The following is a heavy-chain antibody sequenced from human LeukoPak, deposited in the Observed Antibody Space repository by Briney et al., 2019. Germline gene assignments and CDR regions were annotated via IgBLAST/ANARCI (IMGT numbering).Heavy chain of an antibody. CDR1: RGSISSYS. V-gene: IGHV4-59*08. J-gene: IGHJ4*02. CDR3: ARLRMVRGVIWGFDY. CDR2: IYYSGST. Sequence: SETLSLTCSVSRGSISSYSWSWIRQPPGKGLEWIGYIYYSGSTSYNPSPKSRVTISVDTSKNQFSLKLSSVTAADTVVYYCARLRMVRGVIWGFDYWGQGTLVTVSS. D-gene: IGHD3-10*01.